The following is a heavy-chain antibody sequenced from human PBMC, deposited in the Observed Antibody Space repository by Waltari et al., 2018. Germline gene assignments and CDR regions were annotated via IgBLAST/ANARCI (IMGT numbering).Heavy chain of an antibody. J-gene: IGHJ4*02. D-gene: IGHD3-22*01. V-gene: IGHV4-61*02. CDR1: GGSISSGSYY. CDR2: ICTSGST. Sequence: QVQLQESGPGLVKPSQTLSLTCTVSGGSISSGSYYWSWIRQPAGKGLEWIGRICTSGSTNDNPSLKSRVTISVDTSKNQFSLKLSSVTAADTAVYYCAREVPHSSGYYHHPFDYWGQGTLVTVSS. CDR3: AREVPHSSGYYHHPFDY.